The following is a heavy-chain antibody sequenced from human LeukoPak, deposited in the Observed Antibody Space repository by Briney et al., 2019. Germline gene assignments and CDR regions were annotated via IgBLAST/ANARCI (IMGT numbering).Heavy chain of an antibody. CDR2: IYSGGST. Sequence: TGGSLRLSCAASGFTVSSNYMSWVRQAPGKGLEWVSVIYSGGSTYYADPVKGRFTISRDNSKNTLYLQMNSLRAEDTAVYYCVRDDDRPDNGLDYWGQGTLVTVSS. CDR3: VRDDDRPDNGLDY. V-gene: IGHV3-53*01. CDR1: GFTVSSNY. J-gene: IGHJ4*02. D-gene: IGHD3-22*01.